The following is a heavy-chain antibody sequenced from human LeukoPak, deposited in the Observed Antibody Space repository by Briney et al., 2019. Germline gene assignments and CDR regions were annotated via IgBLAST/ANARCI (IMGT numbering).Heavy chain of an antibody. CDR2: ISSSSSYI. CDR1: GFTFSSYN. Sequence: PGGSLRLSCAASGFTFSSYNMNWVRQAPGKGLEWVSSISSSSSYIYYADSVKGRFTISRDNAKNSLYLQMNSLRAEDTAVYYCWRAQSSDTAMVHFDYWGQGTLVTVSS. D-gene: IGHD5-18*01. CDR3: WRAQSSDTAMVHFDY. V-gene: IGHV3-21*01. J-gene: IGHJ4*02.